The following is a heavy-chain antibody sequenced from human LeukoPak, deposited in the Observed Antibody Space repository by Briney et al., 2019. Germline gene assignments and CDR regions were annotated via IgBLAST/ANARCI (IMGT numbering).Heavy chain of an antibody. CDR3: ARYRVYCSGGSCHKVRRPFDY. CDR1: GGSFSTYY. V-gene: IGHV4-4*07. J-gene: IGHJ4*02. Sequence: PSETLSLTCTVSGGSFSTYYWSWIRQPAGKGLEWIGHIYTSGATNYNPSLKSRVTISVDTSKNQFSLKLSSVTAADTAVYYCARYRVYCSGGSCHKVRRPFDYWGQGTLVTVSS. D-gene: IGHD2-15*01. CDR2: IYTSGAT.